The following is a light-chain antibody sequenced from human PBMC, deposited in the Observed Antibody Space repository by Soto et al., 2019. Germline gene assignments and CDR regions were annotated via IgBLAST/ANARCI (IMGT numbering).Light chain of an antibody. CDR2: GAS. CDR1: HSVGTN. J-gene: IGKJ1*01. V-gene: IGKV3-15*01. CDR3: QQYNNWPTWT. Sequence: MTQSPDTLSVSPGDRVTLSCRASHSVGTNLAWYQQKPGQAPRLLIYGASARAPDVPVRFRGSGSGTEFTLTISSLQSEDFAIYYCQQYNNWPTWTFGPGTRVEIK.